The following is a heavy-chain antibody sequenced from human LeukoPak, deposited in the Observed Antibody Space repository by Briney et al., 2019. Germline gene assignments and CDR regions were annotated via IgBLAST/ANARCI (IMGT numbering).Heavy chain of an antibody. D-gene: IGHD6-13*01. CDR2: IYYTGST. CDR3: ARVGHIAAAGTYDY. J-gene: IGHJ4*02. Sequence: PSETLSLTCTVSGGXISNYHCSWIRQPPGKGLEWIGYIYYTGSTRYNPSLKSRVTISVDTSKNQFSLKLSSVTAADTAVYYCARVGHIAAAGTYDYWGQGTLVTVSS. CDR1: GGXISNYH. V-gene: IGHV4-59*08.